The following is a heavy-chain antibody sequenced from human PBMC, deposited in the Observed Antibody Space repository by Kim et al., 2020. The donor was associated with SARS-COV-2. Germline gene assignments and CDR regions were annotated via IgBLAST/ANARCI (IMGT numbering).Heavy chain of an antibody. Sequence: GGSLRLSCAASGFTFSDYYMSWIRQAPGKGLEWVSYISSSSSSTNYADSVKGRFTISRDNAKNSLYLQMNSLRAEDTAVYYCARSSIAMVGTIISVISGMDVWGHGTTVTVSS. CDR3: ARSSIAMVGTIISVISGMDV. D-gene: IGHD3-10*01. CDR2: ISSSSSST. J-gene: IGHJ6*02. CDR1: GFTFSDYY. V-gene: IGHV3-11*06.